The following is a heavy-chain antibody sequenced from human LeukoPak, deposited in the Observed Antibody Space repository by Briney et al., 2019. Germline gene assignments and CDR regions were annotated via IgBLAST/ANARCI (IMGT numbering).Heavy chain of an antibody. CDR2: ISGSGGST. Sequence: GGSLILSCAASGFTFSSYAMSWVRQAPGKGLEWVSAISGSGGSTYYADSVKGRFTISRDNSKNTLYLQMNSLRAEDTAVYYCAKRGGYCTNGVCYPRPVDYWGQGTLVTVSS. CDR1: GFTFSSYA. V-gene: IGHV3-23*01. J-gene: IGHJ4*02. D-gene: IGHD2-8*01. CDR3: AKRGGYCTNGVCYPRPVDY.